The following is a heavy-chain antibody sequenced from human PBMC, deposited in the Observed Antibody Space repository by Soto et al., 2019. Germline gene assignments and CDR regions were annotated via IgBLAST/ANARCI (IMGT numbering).Heavy chain of an antibody. D-gene: IGHD2-15*01. Sequence: QVQLQESGPGLVKPSETLSLTCTVSGGSISSYYWSWIRQPPGKGLEWIGYIYYSGSTNYNPSLTSRVTITADTSKNQCSRKLSSVTDADTAVYYCARRYGGTFDYWGQGTLVTVSS. CDR1: GGSISSYY. CDR2: IYYSGST. V-gene: IGHV4-59*08. CDR3: ARRYGGTFDY. J-gene: IGHJ4*02.